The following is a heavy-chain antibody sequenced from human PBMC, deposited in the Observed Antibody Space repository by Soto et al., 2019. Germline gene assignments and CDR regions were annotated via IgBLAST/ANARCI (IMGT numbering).Heavy chain of an antibody. CDR3: ARDGLGSSSSPNDAFDI. D-gene: IGHD6-6*01. Sequence: QVQLVESGGGLVKPRGSLRLSCAASGFTFSDYYMSWIRQAPGKGLEWVSYISSSGSTIYYADSAKGRFTISRDNAKNSLYLQMNSLRADDTAVYYCARDGLGSSSSPNDAFDIWGQGTMVTVSS. CDR2: ISSSGSTI. V-gene: IGHV3-11*01. CDR1: GFTFSDYY. J-gene: IGHJ3*02.